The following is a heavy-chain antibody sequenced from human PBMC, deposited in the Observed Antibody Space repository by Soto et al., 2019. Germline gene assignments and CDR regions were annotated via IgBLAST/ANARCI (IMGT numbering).Heavy chain of an antibody. CDR2: ISNEPNFYAT. CDR1: GFTFTDSS. V-gene: IGHV3-73*02. Sequence: EVQLVESGGGLVQPGGSLKLSCAASGFTFTDSSMHWVRQPSGKGLEWVGRISNEPNFYATAYAASVKGRCTISRDDSKKTAYLQMDSLQTEDTALYYCHSVNVTATADFFDYWGRGTLVTVSS. CDR3: HSVNVTATADFFDY. D-gene: IGHD2-21*02. J-gene: IGHJ4*02.